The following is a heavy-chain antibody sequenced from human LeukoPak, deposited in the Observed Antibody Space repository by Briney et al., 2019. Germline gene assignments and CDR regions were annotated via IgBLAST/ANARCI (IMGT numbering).Heavy chain of an antibody. V-gene: IGHV3-23*01. CDR3: AKDPYSSGYYYVFDY. CDR1: GFTFSSYA. J-gene: IGHJ4*02. Sequence: GGSLRLSCAASGFTFSSYAMSWVRQAPGKGLEWVSAISGSGGSTYYADSVKGRFTISRDNSKNTLYLQMNSLRAEDTAVYYCAKDPYSSGYYYVFDYWGQGTLVTVSS. CDR2: ISGSGGST. D-gene: IGHD3-22*01.